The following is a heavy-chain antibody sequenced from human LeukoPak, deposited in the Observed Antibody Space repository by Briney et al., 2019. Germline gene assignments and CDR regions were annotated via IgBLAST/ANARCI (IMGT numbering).Heavy chain of an antibody. CDR3: ARAHCSGGSCYSGDLVDY. D-gene: IGHD2-15*01. J-gene: IGHJ4*02. Sequence: GGSLRLSCAASGFTFNRYWMHWVRQAPGKGLVWFARINTDGSSTSYADSVRGRFTISRDNAKNTLYLQMNSLRAEDTAVYYCARAHCSGGSCYSGDLVDYWGQGALVTVSS. CDR1: GFTFNRYW. CDR2: INTDGSST. V-gene: IGHV3-74*01.